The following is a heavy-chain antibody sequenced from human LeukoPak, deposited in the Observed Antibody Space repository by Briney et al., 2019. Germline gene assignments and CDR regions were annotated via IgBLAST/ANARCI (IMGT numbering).Heavy chain of an antibody. Sequence: SETLSLTCTVSGGSISSGDYYWSWIRQPPGKGLEWIGYIYYSGSTYYNPSLKSRVTISVDTSKNQFSLKLSSVTAADTAVYYCARERLYGSSGYYSFADAFDIWGQGTMVTVSS. CDR1: GGSISSGDYY. J-gene: IGHJ3*02. CDR2: IYYSGST. CDR3: ARERLYGSSGYYSFADAFDI. D-gene: IGHD3-22*01. V-gene: IGHV4-30-4*01.